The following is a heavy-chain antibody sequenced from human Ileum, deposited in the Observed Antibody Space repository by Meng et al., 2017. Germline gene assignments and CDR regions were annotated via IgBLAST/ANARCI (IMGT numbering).Heavy chain of an antibody. CDR2: INRDGTST. J-gene: IGHJ4*02. CDR1: GFTFCNYW. D-gene: IGHD1-26*01. Sequence: EVQLVESGGGLVQPGGSLRLSCAASGFTFCNYWMHWVRQVPGKGLVWVSRINRDGTSTSYADSLEGRFSISRDNAKNTLYLQMNNLRPEDTAVYYCSRDLSSEWELVGWGQGTLVTVSS. CDR3: SRDLSSEWELVG. V-gene: IGHV3-74*01.